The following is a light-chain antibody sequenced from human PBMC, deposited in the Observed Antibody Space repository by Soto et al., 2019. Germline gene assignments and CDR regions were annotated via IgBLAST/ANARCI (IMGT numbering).Light chain of an antibody. J-gene: IGLJ3*02. CDR1: SSDIGGYNY. V-gene: IGLV2-14*03. CDR2: EVT. Sequence: QSVLTQPASVSGSPGQSITISCTGTSSDIGGYNYVSWYQQHPGKAPGLMIYEVTNRPSGVSNRFSGSKSGNTASLTISGLQAEDEADYHCSSYSGGSILLFGGGTKLTVL. CDR3: SSYSGGSILL.